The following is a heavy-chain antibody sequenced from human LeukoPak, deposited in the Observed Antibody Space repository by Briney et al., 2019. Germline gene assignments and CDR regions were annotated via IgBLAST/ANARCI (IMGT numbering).Heavy chain of an antibody. CDR1: GGTFSSYA. D-gene: IGHD2-2*01. CDR3: ARTGYCSSTSCYEDTWFDP. Sequence: SVKVSCKASGGTFSSYAISWVRQAPGQGLEWMGGIIPIFGTANYAQKFQGRVTITADESTSTAYMELSSLRSEDTAVYYCARTGYCSSTSCYEDTWFDPWGQGTLVTVSS. CDR2: IIPIFGTA. V-gene: IGHV1-69*13. J-gene: IGHJ5*02.